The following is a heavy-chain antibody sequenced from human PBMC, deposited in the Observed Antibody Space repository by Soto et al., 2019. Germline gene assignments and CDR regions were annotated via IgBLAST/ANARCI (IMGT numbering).Heavy chain of an antibody. V-gene: IGHV4-4*02. Sequence: SETLSLTCAVSGGSLSSYNWWSWVRQPPGQTLEWLGELFYSGSTKYNPSLSSRVTISADQSNHVFSLRLTSVTAADTAMYYCVHHGGVPYYHDVWGQGVLVTVSS. CDR1: GGSLSSYNW. J-gene: IGHJ4*02. CDR2: LFYSGST. CDR3: VHHGGVPYYHDV. D-gene: IGHD2-8*01.